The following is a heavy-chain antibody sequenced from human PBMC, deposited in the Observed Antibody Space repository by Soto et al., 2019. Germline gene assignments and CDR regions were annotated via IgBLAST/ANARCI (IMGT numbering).Heavy chain of an antibody. CDR2: VYHTGDT. Sequence: SETLSLTCGVSGGTVASSHWWSWVRQSPGGGLEWIGNVYHTGDTNLNPFLQSRVTISVDKSNNQFSLRLNSLTAADTAVYFCAREIVTAGGNNYFDPWGPGTMVTVYS. D-gene: IGHD2-21*02. CDR3: AREIVTAGGNNYFDP. V-gene: IGHV4-4*02. J-gene: IGHJ5*02. CDR1: GGTVASSHW.